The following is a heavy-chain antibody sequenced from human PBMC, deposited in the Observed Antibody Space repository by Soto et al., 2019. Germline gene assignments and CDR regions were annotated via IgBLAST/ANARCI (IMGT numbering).Heavy chain of an antibody. D-gene: IGHD3-22*01. CDR2: IYYSGST. V-gene: IGHV4-30-4*01. CDR3: ARDHGYDSSGENDAFDI. CDR1: GGPISSGDYY. J-gene: IGHJ3*02. Sequence: SETXSLTCTVSGGPISSGDYYWRWIRQPPGKGLEWIGYIYYSGSTYYNPSLKSRVTISVDTSKNQFSLKLSSVTAADTAVYYCARDHGYDSSGENDAFDIWGQGTMVTVSS.